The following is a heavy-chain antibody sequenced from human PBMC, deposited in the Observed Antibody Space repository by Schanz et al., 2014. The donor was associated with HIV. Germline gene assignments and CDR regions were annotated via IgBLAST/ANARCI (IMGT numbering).Heavy chain of an antibody. Sequence: VQLVESGGGVVQPGRSLRLSCAASGFTFTSYAMTWVRQAPGKGLEWVSVISASGASTFYADSVKGRFTVSRDFSKNTLFLQMNSLRTEDTAMYYCVKANYDDYSVGYWGQGTLVTVSS. CDR2: ISASGAST. D-gene: IGHD4-17*01. V-gene: IGHV3-23*04. CDR1: GFTFTSYA. J-gene: IGHJ4*02. CDR3: VKANYDDYSVGY.